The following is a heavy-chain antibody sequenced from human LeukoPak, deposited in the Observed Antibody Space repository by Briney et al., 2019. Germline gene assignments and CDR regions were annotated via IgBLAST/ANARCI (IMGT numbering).Heavy chain of an antibody. D-gene: IGHD1-1*01. CDR2: IYNSGST. J-gene: IGHJ3*02. CDR3: ATYNWGRRRNDAFDI. V-gene: IGHV4-31*03. Sequence: RPSETLSLTCTVSGGSIGSGGYYWSWIRQHPGKGLEWIGFIYNSGSTYYNPSLRSRVTISVDTSKNQFSLKLSSVTAADTAVYYCATYNWGRRRNDAFDIWGQGTMVTVSS. CDR1: GGSIGSGGYY.